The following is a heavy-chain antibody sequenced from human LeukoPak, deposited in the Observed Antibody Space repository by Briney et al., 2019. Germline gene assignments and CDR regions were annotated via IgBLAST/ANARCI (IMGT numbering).Heavy chain of an antibody. Sequence: GGSLRLSCAASGFTFSSYWMSWVRQAPGKGLEWVSVVSGSGDVAFYADSVKGRFTLSRDNSKNTLSLQMNSLRTEDTAIYYCARDLQFMDVWGKGTTVTVSS. D-gene: IGHD5-24*01. V-gene: IGHV3-23*01. CDR2: VSGSGDVA. CDR3: ARDLQFMDV. J-gene: IGHJ6*03. CDR1: GFTFSSYW.